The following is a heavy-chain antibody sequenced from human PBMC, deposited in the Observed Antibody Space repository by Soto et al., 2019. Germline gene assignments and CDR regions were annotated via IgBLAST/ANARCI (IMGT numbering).Heavy chain of an antibody. CDR3: ATGNYYYDSSGKKYFQH. J-gene: IGHJ1*01. CDR2: FYPEDGET. V-gene: IGHV1-24*01. Sequence: APLKVSCNISGYTLTELSMHCVRHTHGEGLEWMGGFYPEDGETIYAQKFQGRVTMTEDTSTDTAYMELSSLRSEDTAVYYCATGNYYYDSSGKKYFQHWGQGTLVTVSS. D-gene: IGHD3-22*01. CDR1: GYTLTELS.